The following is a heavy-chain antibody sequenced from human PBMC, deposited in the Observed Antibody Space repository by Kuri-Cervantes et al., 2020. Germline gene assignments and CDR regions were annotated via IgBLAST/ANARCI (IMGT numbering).Heavy chain of an antibody. D-gene: IGHD2-21*01. CDR2: IIPIFGTA. Sequence: SVKVSCKASGGTFSSYAISWVRQAPGQGLEWMGGIIPIFGTANYAQKFQGRVTITTDESTSTAYMELSSLRSEDTAVYYCAKGPAAAYWGSSFYLDVWGKGATVTVSS. V-gene: IGHV1-69*05. CDR3: AKGPAAAYWGSSFYLDV. J-gene: IGHJ6*03. CDR1: GGTFSSYA.